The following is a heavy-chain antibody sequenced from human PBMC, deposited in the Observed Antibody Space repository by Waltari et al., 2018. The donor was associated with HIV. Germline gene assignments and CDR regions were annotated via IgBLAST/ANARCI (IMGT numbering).Heavy chain of an antibody. D-gene: IGHD6-19*01. V-gene: IGHV1-69*13. Sequence: QVQLVQSGAEVKKPGSSVKVSCKASGGTISSYAISWVRQAPGQGLEWMGGNSPIFGTANYAQKFQGRVKITADESTSTAYMELSSLRSEDTAVYYCASNGEAVAGTFDYWGQGTLVTVSS. CDR2: NSPIFGTA. J-gene: IGHJ4*02. CDR1: GGTISSYA. CDR3: ASNGEAVAGTFDY.